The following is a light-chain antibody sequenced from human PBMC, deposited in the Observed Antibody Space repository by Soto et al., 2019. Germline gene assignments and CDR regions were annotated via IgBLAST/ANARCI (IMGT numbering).Light chain of an antibody. J-gene: IGLJ1*01. V-gene: IGLV2-14*02. CDR2: DVS. CDR3: SSFTSTTTHV. Sequence: QSALAQPASVSGSPGQSIAISCTGTSSYVGSHDLVSWYQQQSGKVPKLIIYDVSSRPSGVSNRFSGSKSGNTASLTISGLQAEDEADYYCSSFTSTTTHVFGTGTKVTVL. CDR1: SSYVGSHDL.